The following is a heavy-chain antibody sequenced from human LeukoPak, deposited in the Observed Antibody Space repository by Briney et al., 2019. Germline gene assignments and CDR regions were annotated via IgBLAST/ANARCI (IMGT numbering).Heavy chain of an antibody. J-gene: IGHJ6*03. D-gene: IGHD6-19*01. CDR2: INAGNGNT. CDR1: GYTFTSYA. V-gene: IGHV1-3*03. Sequence: ASVKVSCKASGYTFTSYAMHWVRQAPGQRLEWMGWINAGNGNTKYSQEFQGRVTITRDTSASTAYMELSSLRSEDMAVYYCARGRRVAVAGTSYYYYYMDVWGKGTTVTISS. CDR3: ARGRRVAVAGTSYYYYYMDV.